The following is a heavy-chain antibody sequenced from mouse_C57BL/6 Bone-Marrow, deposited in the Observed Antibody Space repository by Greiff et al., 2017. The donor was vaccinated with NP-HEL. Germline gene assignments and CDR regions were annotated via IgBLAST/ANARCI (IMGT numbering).Heavy chain of an antibody. CDR1: GFTFSSYG. CDR3: ARLDWYYFDY. V-gene: IGHV5-6*01. CDR2: ISSGGSYT. J-gene: IGHJ2*01. Sequence: EVQLVESGGDLVKPGGSLKLSCAASGFTFSSYGMSWVRQTPDKRLEWVATISSGGSYTYYPDSVKGRFTISRDNAKNTLYLQMSSLKSEDTAMYYGARLDWYYFDYWGQGTTLTVSS. D-gene: IGHD4-1*01.